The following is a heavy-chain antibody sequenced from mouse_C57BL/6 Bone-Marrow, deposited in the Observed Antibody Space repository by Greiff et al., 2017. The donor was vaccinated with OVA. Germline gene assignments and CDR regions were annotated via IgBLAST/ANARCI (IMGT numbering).Heavy chain of an antibody. V-gene: IGHV1-52*01. J-gene: IGHJ4*01. CDR3: ARYAMDY. CDR2: IDPSDSET. Sequence: QVQLQQPGAELVRPGSSVKLSCKASGYTFTSYWMHWVKQRPIQGLEWIGNIDPSDSETNYNQKFKDKATLTVDKSSSTAYMHLSSLTSEDSAVYYCARYAMDYWGQGTSVTVSS. CDR1: GYTFTSYW.